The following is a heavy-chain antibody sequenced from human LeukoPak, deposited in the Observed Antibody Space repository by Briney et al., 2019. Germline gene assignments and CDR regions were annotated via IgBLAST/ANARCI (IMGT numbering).Heavy chain of an antibody. J-gene: IGHJ5*02. CDR2: ISYDGSNK. CDR1: GFTFSSYA. CDR3: AGENPYYDSGGYFRFDP. V-gene: IGHV3-30-3*01. Sequence: PGGSLRLSCAASGFTFSSYAMHWVRQAPGKGLEWVAVISYDGSNKYYADSVKGRFTISRDNSKNTLYLQMNSPRAEDTAVYYCAGENPYYDSGGYFRFDPWGQGTLVTVSS. D-gene: IGHD3-22*01.